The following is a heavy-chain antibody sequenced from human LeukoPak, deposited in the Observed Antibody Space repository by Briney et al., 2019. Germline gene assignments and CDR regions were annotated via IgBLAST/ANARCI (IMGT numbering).Heavy chain of an antibody. J-gene: IGHJ4*02. V-gene: IGHV3-30*18. CDR3: AKESYDFWSGYLDY. CDR2: ISYDGSNK. Sequence: GGSLRLSCAASGFTFSSYGMHWVRQAPGKGLEWVAVISYDGSNKYYADSVKGRFTISRDNSKNTLYLQMNSLRAEDTAVYYCAKESYDFWSGYLDYWGQGTLVTVSS. CDR1: GFTFSSYG. D-gene: IGHD3-3*01.